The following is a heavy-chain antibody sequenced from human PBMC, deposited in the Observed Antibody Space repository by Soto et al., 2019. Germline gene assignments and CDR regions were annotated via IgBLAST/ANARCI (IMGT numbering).Heavy chain of an antibody. V-gene: IGHV3-30-3*01. J-gene: IGHJ4*02. CDR3: ARDITVTNYERALGY. CDR1: GFTFRSYA. CDR2: ISYDGSNK. Sequence: QVQLVESGGGVVQPGRSLRLSCAASGFTFRSYAVHWVRQAPGKGLEWVAVISYDGSNKYYEDSVKGRFTISRDNSKNTLYLQMNSLRAEDTAVYHCARDITVTNYERALGYWGQGTLVTVSS. D-gene: IGHD1-7*01.